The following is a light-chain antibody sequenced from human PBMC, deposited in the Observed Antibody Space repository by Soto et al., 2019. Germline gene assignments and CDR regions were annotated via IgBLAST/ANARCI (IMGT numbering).Light chain of an antibody. V-gene: IGLV3-9*01. CDR1: KIENKN. Sequence: SYELTQPLSVSVALGQTARITCGGSKIENKNVHWYQQKPGQAPVLVIYRDTNRPSGIPERFSGSNSGNMATLTISRAQAWDETDYSCQVWDSGTAGVGTGTNVTV. CDR2: RDT. CDR3: QVWDSGTAG. J-gene: IGLJ1*01.